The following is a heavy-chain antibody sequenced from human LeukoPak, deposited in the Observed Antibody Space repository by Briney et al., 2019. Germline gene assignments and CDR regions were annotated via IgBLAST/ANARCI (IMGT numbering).Heavy chain of an antibody. CDR3: ARERQQLAYFDY. D-gene: IGHD6-13*01. V-gene: IGHV3-33*08. CDR2: IWYDGSNK. J-gene: IGHJ4*02. Sequence: GGSLRLSCSASGFSFRTYGMHWVRQAPGKGLEWVAVIWYDGSNKYYADSVKGRFTISRDNSKNTLYLQMNSLRAEDTAVYYCARERQQLAYFDYWGQGTLVTVSS. CDR1: GFSFRTYG.